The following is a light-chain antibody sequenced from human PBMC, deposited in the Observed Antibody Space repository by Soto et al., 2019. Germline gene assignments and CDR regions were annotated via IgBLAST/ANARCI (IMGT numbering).Light chain of an antibody. J-gene: IGLJ2*01. CDR2: EVT. CDR1: SSDVGGYNY. Sequence: QSALTQPPSASGSPGQSITISCTGTSSDVGGYNYVSWYQQHPGEAPKLMIYEVTKRPSGVPDRFSGSKSGNTASLTVSGHQPEDEADYYCSSYAGSNNLVFGGGTKLTVL. CDR3: SSYAGSNNLV. V-gene: IGLV2-8*01.